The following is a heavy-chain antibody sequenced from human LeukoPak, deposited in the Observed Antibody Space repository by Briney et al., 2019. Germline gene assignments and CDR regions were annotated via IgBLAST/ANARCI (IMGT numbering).Heavy chain of an antibody. Sequence: GGSLRLSCAASGFIFSSYWMSWVRQAPGKGLEWVANIKQDGSEKYYVDSVKGRFTISRDNAKNSLYLQMNSLRVEDTGLYYCARGSSFSNFWGQGTLVTVSS. V-gene: IGHV3-7*01. CDR3: ARGSSFSNF. CDR2: IKQDGSEK. J-gene: IGHJ4*02. D-gene: IGHD6-6*01. CDR1: GFIFSSYW.